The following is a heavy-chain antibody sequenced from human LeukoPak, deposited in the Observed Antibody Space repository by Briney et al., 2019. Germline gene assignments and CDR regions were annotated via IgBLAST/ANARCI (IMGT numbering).Heavy chain of an antibody. J-gene: IGHJ4*02. Sequence: GGSLRLSCAASGFSFSSYSMNWVRQAPGKGLEWVSSISSSKSYIFYADSVKGRFTISRDNSKNTLYLQMNSLRVEDTAIYYCARVDYWGQGTLVTVSS. CDR2: ISSSKSYI. CDR1: GFSFSSYS. CDR3: ARVDY. V-gene: IGHV3-21*04.